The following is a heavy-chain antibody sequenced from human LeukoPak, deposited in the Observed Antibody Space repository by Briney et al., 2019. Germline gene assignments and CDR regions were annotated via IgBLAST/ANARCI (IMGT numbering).Heavy chain of an antibody. CDR2: IKGDGSST. D-gene: IGHD1-1*01. CDR3: ARVQTGTTNWFDP. Sequence: GGSLRLSCAASGFTFSSHWMHWVRQAPGKGLVWVSRIKGDGSSTSYAESVKGRFTISRDNAKNSLYLQMNSLRGEDTAVYYCARVQTGTTNWFDPWGQGTLAIVSS. J-gene: IGHJ5*02. V-gene: IGHV3-74*01. CDR1: GFTFSSHW.